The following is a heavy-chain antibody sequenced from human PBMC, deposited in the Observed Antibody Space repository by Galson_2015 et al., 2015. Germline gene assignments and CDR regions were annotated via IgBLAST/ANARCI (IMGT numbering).Heavy chain of an antibody. Sequence: TPSLTCAVSGGSITSGDFSWSWIRQPPGKGLEWIGNIYHSGATYYSPSLKSRVAISVGRSRNQFSLKLSSVTAADTAVYYCARGQWLESYFDYWGQGTLVTVSS. CDR1: GGSITSGDFS. CDR2: IYHSGAT. D-gene: IGHD6-19*01. J-gene: IGHJ4*02. V-gene: IGHV4-30-2*01. CDR3: ARGQWLESYFDY.